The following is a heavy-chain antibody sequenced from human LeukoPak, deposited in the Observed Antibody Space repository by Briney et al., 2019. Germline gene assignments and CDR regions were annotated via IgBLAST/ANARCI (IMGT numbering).Heavy chain of an antibody. D-gene: IGHD6-19*01. CDR1: GGSISSRSYD. Sequence: PSETLSLTCTVSGGSISSRSYDWGWLRQPPGKGLEWIESIYYSGSTYYNPSLKSRVTISVDTSKNQFSLKLSSVTAAHTAVYYCARLRIAVAGRFDYWGQGTLVTVSS. CDR2: IYYSGST. J-gene: IGHJ4*02. V-gene: IGHV4-39*01. CDR3: ARLRIAVAGRFDY.